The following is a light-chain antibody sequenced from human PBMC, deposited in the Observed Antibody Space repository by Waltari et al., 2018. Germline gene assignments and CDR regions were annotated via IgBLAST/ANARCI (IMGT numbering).Light chain of an antibody. J-gene: IGKJ1*01. CDR1: QSVYSS. CDR2: ATS. Sequence: EIVMTQSPTTLSVSPGGRATLSCRASQSVYSSLAWYQQKPGQAHRPLIYATSTRATGIPARFSGSGSGTDYTLTISSLQSEDFAVYYCQQYNYWPQTFGQGTKVEIK. V-gene: IGKV3-15*01. CDR3: QQYNYWPQT.